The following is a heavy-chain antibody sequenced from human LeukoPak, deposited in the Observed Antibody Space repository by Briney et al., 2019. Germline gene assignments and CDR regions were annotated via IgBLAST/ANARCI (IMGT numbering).Heavy chain of an antibody. CDR1: GYTFISYD. Sequence: ASVKVSCKASGYTFISYDINWVRQATGQGLEWMGWMNPNSGNTGYTQKFQGRVTITADESTSTAYMKLSSLRSEDTAVYYCASSSWSGYRKLKNPGWFDPWGQGTLVTVSS. J-gene: IGHJ5*02. D-gene: IGHD3-3*01. CDR2: MNPNSGNT. V-gene: IGHV1-8*01. CDR3: ASSSWSGYRKLKNPGWFDP.